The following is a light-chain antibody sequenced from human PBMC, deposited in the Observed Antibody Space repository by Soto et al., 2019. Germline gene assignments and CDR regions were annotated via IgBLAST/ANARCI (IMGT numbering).Light chain of an antibody. Sequence: EVVMTQSPATLSVSPGERATLSCWASETVATNLAWYQQEPGQAPRLLISGASTRAAGISDRFRGSGSGTEFTLTISSLRSEDSAIYYCQQYFEWPPMTFGQGTKVDIK. CDR2: GAS. CDR3: QQYFEWPPMT. J-gene: IGKJ1*01. V-gene: IGKV3-15*01. CDR1: ETVATN.